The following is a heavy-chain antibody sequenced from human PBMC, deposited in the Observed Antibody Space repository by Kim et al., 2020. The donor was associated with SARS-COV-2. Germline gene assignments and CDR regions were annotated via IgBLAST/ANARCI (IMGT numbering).Heavy chain of an antibody. J-gene: IGHJ5*02. CDR1: GGSISSSSYY. D-gene: IGHD3-9*01. V-gene: IGHV4-39*07. CDR3: AREFLTGYYKGWFDP. Sequence: SETLSLTCTVSGGSISSSSYYWGWIRQPPGKGLEWIGSIHYSGSTYYNPSLKSRVTISVDTSKNQFSLKLSSVTAADTAVYYCAREFLTGYYKGWFDPWGQGTLVTVSS. CDR2: IHYSGST.